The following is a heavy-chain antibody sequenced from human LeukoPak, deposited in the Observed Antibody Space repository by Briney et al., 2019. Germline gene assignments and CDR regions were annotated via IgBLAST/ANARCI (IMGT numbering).Heavy chain of an antibody. CDR1: GFTFSSYA. D-gene: IGHD3-16*01. Sequence: PGGSLRLSCAASGFTFSSYAMSWVRQAPGKGLEWVSAISGSGGSTYYADSVKGRFTISRDNSKNTLYLQMNSLRAEDTAVYYCAKGPSTLNVWGYYFDYWGQGTLVTVSS. J-gene: IGHJ4*02. CDR2: ISGSGGST. CDR3: AKGPSTLNVWGYYFDY. V-gene: IGHV3-23*01.